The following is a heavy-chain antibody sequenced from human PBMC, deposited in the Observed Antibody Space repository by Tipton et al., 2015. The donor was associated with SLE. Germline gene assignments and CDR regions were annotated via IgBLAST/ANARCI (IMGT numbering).Heavy chain of an antibody. CDR3: ARPERVLRHDSFDV. CDR2: IYLSGIT. J-gene: IGHJ3*01. Sequence: TLSLTCAVSGASISSAGYYWSWIRQHPVRGLEWLGYIYLSGITYYNPSLKSRVTISADTSQNQFSLRLTSMTAADTAVYYCARPERVLRHDSFDVWGQGTLVTVSS. D-gene: IGHD3-10*01. V-gene: IGHV4-31*11. CDR1: GASISSAGYY.